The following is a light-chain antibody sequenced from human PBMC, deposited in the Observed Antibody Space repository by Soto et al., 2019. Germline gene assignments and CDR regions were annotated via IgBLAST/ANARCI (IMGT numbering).Light chain of an antibody. CDR2: GAS. CDR3: HQRQSWPRT. CDR1: QSLSSN. V-gene: IGKV3-15*01. J-gene: IGKJ1*01. Sequence: EIVLTQSPATLSVSPGERATLCCRASQSLSSNLAWYQQKPGQAPRLLIYGASTRATGIPARFSGSGSGTDFTLTISSLEPEDFAVYYCHQRQSWPRTFGQGTKVDI.